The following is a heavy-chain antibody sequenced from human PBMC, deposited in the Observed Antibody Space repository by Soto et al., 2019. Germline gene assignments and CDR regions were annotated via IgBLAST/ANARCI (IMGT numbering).Heavy chain of an antibody. V-gene: IGHV3-30*18. Sequence: VQLVECGGGVVQPGRSLRRSCAASGFIFSSYGMHWVRQAPGKGLEWVAVISYDGSNKYYADSVKGRFTISRDNSKNTLYLQMNSLRAEDTAVYYCAKDRRKVVVAAPFDYWGQGTLVIVSS. J-gene: IGHJ4*02. CDR1: GFIFSSYG. D-gene: IGHD2-15*01. CDR3: AKDRRKVVVAAPFDY. CDR2: ISYDGSNK.